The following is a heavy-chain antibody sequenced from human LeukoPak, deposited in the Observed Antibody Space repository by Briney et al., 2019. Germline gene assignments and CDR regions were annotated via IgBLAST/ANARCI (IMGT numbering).Heavy chain of an antibody. J-gene: IGHJ5*02. CDR1: GYSFTGYY. V-gene: IGHV1-2*02. Sequence: ASVKVSCKASGYSFTGYYMHWVRQAPGQGLEWMGWINPNSGGTNYAQKFQGRVTMTRDTSISTAYMELSRLRSDDTAVYYCARRIVRGVRGNWFDPWGQGTLVTVSS. CDR3: ARRIVRGVRGNWFDP. D-gene: IGHD3-10*01. CDR2: INPNSGGT.